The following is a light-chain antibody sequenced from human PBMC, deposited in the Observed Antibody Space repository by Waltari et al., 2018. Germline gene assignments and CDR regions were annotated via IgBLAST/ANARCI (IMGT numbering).Light chain of an antibody. CDR1: ILRTYY. J-gene: IGLJ2*01. V-gene: IGLV3-19*01. CDR3: SSRELSGHVV. CDR2: GKN. Sequence: SSDLTQDPAVSVALGQTDRITCQGDILRTYYGNWCRQKPGQPPELVIYGKNNRPSGIPDRCSASSSGNTASLIITGAQAEDEADYYCSSRELSGHVVFGGGTRLTVL.